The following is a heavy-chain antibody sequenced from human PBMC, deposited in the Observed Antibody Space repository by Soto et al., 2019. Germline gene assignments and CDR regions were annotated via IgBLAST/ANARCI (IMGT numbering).Heavy chain of an antibody. D-gene: IGHD5-12*01. CDR3: AKDLTEEMARICDP. Sequence: EVQLLESGGGLVQPGGSLRLSCEASGFTFRDYAMSWVRQAPGKGLEWVSGISGSAGTTYYAASVKGRFTISRDNSKNPLYLRVNSLRADDTAIYYCAKDLTEEMARICDPWGQVTLVTVSS. CDR2: ISGSAGTT. V-gene: IGHV3-23*01. J-gene: IGHJ5*02. CDR1: GFTFRDYA.